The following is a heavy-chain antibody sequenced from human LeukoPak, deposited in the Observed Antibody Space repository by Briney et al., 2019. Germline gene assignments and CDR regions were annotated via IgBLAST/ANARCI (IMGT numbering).Heavy chain of an antibody. J-gene: IGHJ4*02. CDR3: ARDSDSVATSFWD. CDR2: IYTSGST. CDR1: GGSISSSSYY. D-gene: IGHD5-12*01. Sequence: SETLSLTCTVSGGSISSSSYYWGWIRQPAGKGLEWIGRIYTSGSTNYNPSLKSRVTISVDTSKNQFSLKLSSVTAADTAVYYCARDSDSVATSFWDWGQGTLVTVSS. V-gene: IGHV4-61*02.